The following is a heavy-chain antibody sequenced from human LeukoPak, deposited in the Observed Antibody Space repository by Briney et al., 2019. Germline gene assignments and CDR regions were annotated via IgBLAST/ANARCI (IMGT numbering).Heavy chain of an antibody. V-gene: IGHV1-24*01. CDR2: FDPEDGET. CDR3: ATGRWLQLGYYYYYMDV. Sequence: ASVKVSCKVSGYTLTELSMHWVRQAPGKGLEWMGGFDPEDGETIYAQKFQGRVMITTDESTSTAYMELSSLRSEDTAVYYCATGRWLQLGYYYYYMDVRGKGTTVTVSS. D-gene: IGHD5-24*01. J-gene: IGHJ6*03. CDR1: GYTLTELS.